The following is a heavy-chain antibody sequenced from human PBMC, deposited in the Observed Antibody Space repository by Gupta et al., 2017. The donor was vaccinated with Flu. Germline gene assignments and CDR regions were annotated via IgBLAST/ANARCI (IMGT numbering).Heavy chain of an antibody. CDR2: IRSKANSYAT. CDR1: GFTFSGSA. D-gene: IGHD6-19*01. CDR3: TSIARDGSG. Sequence: EVQLVESGGGLVQPGGSLKLSCAASGFTFSGSAMHWVRQASGKGLEWVGRIRSKANSYATAYAASVKGRFTISRDDSKNTAYLQMNSLKTEDTAVYYCTSIARDGSGWGQGTLVTVSS. J-gene: IGHJ4*02. V-gene: IGHV3-73*01.